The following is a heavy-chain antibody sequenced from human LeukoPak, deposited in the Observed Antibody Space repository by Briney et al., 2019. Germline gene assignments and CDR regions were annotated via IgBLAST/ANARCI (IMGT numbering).Heavy chain of an antibody. Sequence: AVPVSFKSSGCTLLQYYMHWVGPAPAQGRAGMGIINPSCGSRRYAQKFQGRIIMTRDTSTNTVYMEVSSLRTEDTTVYYWARDTSSGYSCSHWGQGTLVTVSS. CDR2: INPSCGSR. CDR3: ARDTSSGYSCSH. V-gene: IGHV1-46*01. D-gene: IGHD3-22*01. J-gene: IGHJ4*02. CDR1: GCTLLQYY.